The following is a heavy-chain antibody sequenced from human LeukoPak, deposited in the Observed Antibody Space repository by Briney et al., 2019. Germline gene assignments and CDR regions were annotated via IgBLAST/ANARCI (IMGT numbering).Heavy chain of an antibody. Sequence: GGSLRLSCAASGFTFSSYAMSWVRQAPGKGLEWVSSISSSSSYIYYADSVKGRFTISRDNAKNSLYLQMNSLRAEDTAVYYCARAYGSGSFRFLFDYWGQGTLVTVSS. D-gene: IGHD3-10*01. J-gene: IGHJ4*02. CDR3: ARAYGSGSFRFLFDY. CDR1: GFTFSSYA. CDR2: ISSSSSYI. V-gene: IGHV3-21*01.